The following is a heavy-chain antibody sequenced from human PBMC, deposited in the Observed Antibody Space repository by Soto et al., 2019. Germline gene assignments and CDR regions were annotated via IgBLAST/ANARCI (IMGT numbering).Heavy chain of an antibody. Sequence: SETLSLTCTVSGGSISSCNYYWSWIRQPPGKGLEWIGFISYSGSTYYSASLQSRVTMSVDTSKNQFSLNLSFVTAADTAVYYCATMAPPATALSSSAYWGGGTLATVA. J-gene: IGHJ4*02. CDR3: ATMAPPATALSSSAY. D-gene: IGHD2-8*01. CDR1: GGSISSCNYY. V-gene: IGHV4-30-4*01. CDR2: ISYSGST.